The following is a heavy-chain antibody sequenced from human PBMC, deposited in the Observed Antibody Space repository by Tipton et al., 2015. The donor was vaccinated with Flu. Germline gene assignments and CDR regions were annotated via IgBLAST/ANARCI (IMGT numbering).Heavy chain of an antibody. Sequence: TLSLTCTVSGGSISSYYWSWIRQPPGKGLEWIGYIYYSGSTNYNPSLKSRVTISVDTSKNQFSLKLSSVTAADTAVYYCARVLTTPYSDYYYYYMDVWGKGTTVTVSS. V-gene: IGHV4-59*01. CDR2: IYYSGST. CDR3: ARVLTTPYSDYYYYYMDV. CDR1: GGSISSYY. J-gene: IGHJ6*03. D-gene: IGHD4/OR15-4a*01.